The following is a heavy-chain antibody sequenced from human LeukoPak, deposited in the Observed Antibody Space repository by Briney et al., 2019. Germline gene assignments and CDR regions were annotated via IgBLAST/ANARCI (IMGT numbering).Heavy chain of an antibody. D-gene: IGHD3-3*01. CDR2: ISYDGSNK. CDR1: GFTFSSYG. Sequence: GRSLRLSCAASGFTFSSYGMHWVRQAPGKGLGWVAVISYDGSNKYCADSVKGRFTISRDNSKNTLYLQMNSLRAEDTAVYYCAKEDFWSGYSDYWGQGTLVTVSS. V-gene: IGHV3-30*18. J-gene: IGHJ4*02. CDR3: AKEDFWSGYSDY.